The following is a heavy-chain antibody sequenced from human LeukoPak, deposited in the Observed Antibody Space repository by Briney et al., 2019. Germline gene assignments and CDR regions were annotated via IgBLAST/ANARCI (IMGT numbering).Heavy chain of an antibody. V-gene: IGHV3-23*01. J-gene: IGHJ4*02. CDR2: ISGSGGST. Sequence: GGSLRPSWAASGLTISDYAISWARQAQGKGLEWVSAISGSGGSTYYADSVKGRFTISRDNSKNTLYLQMNSLRAEDTAVYYCATTIFGVVIPYYFDYWGQGTLVTVSS. CDR3: ATTIFGVVIPYYFDY. D-gene: IGHD3-3*01. CDR1: GLTISDYA.